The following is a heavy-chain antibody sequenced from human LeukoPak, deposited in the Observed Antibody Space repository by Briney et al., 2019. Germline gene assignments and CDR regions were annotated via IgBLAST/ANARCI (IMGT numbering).Heavy chain of an antibody. J-gene: IGHJ2*01. D-gene: IGHD2-21*02. CDR3: ASAYCGGDCTPYWYFDL. V-gene: IGHV4-34*01. CDR2: INHSGST. CDR1: GGSLSGYY. Sequence: SETLSLTCAVYGGSLSGYYWSWIRQPPGKGLEWIGEINHSGSTNYNPSLKSRVTISVDTSKNQFSLKLSSVTAADTAVYYCASAYCGGDCTPYWYFDLWGRGTLVTVSS.